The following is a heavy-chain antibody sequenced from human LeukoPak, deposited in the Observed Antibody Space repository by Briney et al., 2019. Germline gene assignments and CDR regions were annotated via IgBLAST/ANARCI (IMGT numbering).Heavy chain of an antibody. J-gene: IGHJ4*02. D-gene: IGHD6-19*01. CDR3: AKGLAVAGHFDE. CDR1: GFTFSSHA. Sequence: GGSLRLSCATSGFTFSSHAMSWVRQAPGKGLEWVSAISGSGGSTYYADSVKGRFTISRDKSKNTLYLQMNSLRAEDTAVYYCAKGLAVAGHFDEWGQGTLVTVSS. V-gene: IGHV3-23*01. CDR2: ISGSGGST.